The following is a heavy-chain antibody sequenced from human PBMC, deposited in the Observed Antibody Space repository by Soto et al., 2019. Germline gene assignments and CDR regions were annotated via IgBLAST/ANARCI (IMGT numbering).Heavy chain of an antibody. CDR3: AREGLTGTLGLYYYYCMDV. CDR1: GGSISSYY. D-gene: IGHD1-7*01. CDR2: IYYSGST. V-gene: IGHV4-59*01. J-gene: IGHJ6*02. Sequence: QVQLQESGPGLVKPSETLSLTCTVSGGSISSYYWSWIRQPPGKGLEWIGYIYYSGSTNYNPSLKSRVTISVDTSKNQFSPKLSSVTVADTAVYYCAREGLTGTLGLYYYYCMDVWGQGTTVTVSS.